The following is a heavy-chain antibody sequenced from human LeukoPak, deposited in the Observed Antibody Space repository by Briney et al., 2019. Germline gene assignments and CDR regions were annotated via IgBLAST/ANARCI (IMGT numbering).Heavy chain of an antibody. V-gene: IGHV3-48*04. Sequence: RGSLRLSCAASGFTFGTYPMNWVRQAPGKGLEWLSYISEGSRTIYYADSVKGRFTISRDNTQNSLYLQMSSLRAEDTAVYYCARGRAWELLGVDYWGQGTLVTVSS. J-gene: IGHJ4*02. D-gene: IGHD1-26*01. CDR1: GFTFGTYP. CDR2: ISEGSRTI. CDR3: ARGRAWELLGVDY.